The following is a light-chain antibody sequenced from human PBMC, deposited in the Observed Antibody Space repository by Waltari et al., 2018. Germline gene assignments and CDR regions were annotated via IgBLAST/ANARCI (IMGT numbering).Light chain of an antibody. V-gene: IGKV3-20*01. CDR2: STC. CDR1: QTVSTIA. CDR3: QQYDGIVVT. Sequence: EIVLTQSPGTLSLSPGDRATLSCRASQTVSTIALSGYQQKPGQAPRVLIYSTCNRATGIPDRFSGSGSGTDFTLTINRLAPEDFAMYYCQQYDGIVVTFGGGTKVEI. J-gene: IGKJ4*01.